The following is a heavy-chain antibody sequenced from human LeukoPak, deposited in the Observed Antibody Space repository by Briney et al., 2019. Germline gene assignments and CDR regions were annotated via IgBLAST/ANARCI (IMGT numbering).Heavy chain of an antibody. CDR1: GFTFSSYE. V-gene: IGHV3-48*03. CDR2: ISSRGSAK. CDR3: ATGIPGPSYGFDY. D-gene: IGHD5-18*01. Sequence: PGGSPRLSCAPSGFTFSSYEMNWVRQAPGKGLEWVSYISSRGSAKYYADSVKGRFTIARDNAEKSLYLQMDSLRADDTAVYYCATGIPGPSYGFDYWGQGTLVTVSS. J-gene: IGHJ4*02.